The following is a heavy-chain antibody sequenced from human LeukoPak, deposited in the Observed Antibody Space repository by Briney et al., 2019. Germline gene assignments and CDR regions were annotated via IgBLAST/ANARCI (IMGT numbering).Heavy chain of an antibody. CDR3: ARVKDGYKPPKLSSYYYMDV. V-gene: IGHV3-48*03. D-gene: IGHD5-24*01. CDR2: ISSSGSTI. CDR1: GFTFSSYE. Sequence: GGSLRLSCAASGFTFSSYEMNWVRQAPGKGLEWVSYISSSGSTIYYADSVKGRFTISRDNAKNSLYLQMSSLRAEDTAVYYCARVKDGYKPPKLSSYYYMDVRGKGTTVTISS. J-gene: IGHJ6*03.